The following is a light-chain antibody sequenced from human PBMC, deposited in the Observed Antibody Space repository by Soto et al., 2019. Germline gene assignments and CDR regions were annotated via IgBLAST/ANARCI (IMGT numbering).Light chain of an antibody. V-gene: IGKV3-15*01. J-gene: IGKJ1*01. CDR3: QQYDNWPPGT. CDR2: GAS. CDR1: QSVSDN. Sequence: ERVMTQSPATLSVSPGERATLSCRASQSVSDNLAWYQQKPGQAPRLLIYGASTRATGIPAKFSGSRSGTEFTLTISSLQSEDFAVYYCQQYDNWPPGTFGQGTKVDIK.